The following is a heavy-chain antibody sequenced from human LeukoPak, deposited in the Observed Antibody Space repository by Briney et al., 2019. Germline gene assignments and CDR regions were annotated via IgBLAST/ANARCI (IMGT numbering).Heavy chain of an antibody. D-gene: IGHD3-9*01. V-gene: IGHV1-69*13. CDR3: ARDRLPHYDILTGYYGYYGMDV. CDR2: IIPIFGTA. CDR1: GGTFSSYA. J-gene: IGHJ6*02. Sequence: SVKVSCKASGGTFSSYAIGWVRQAPGQGLEWMGGIIPIFGTANYAQKFQGRVSITADESTSTAYMELSSLRSEDTAVYYCARDRLPHYDILTGYYGYYGMDVWGQGTTVTVSS.